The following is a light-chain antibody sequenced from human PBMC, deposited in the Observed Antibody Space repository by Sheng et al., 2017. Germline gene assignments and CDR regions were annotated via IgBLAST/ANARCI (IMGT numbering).Light chain of an antibody. V-gene: IGKV3-15*01. CDR1: QSIASN. CDR3: QQYNNWPPWT. J-gene: IGKJ1*01. Sequence: EVVMTQSPATLSVSPVERVTLSCWASQSIASNLAWYQQKPGQAPRLLIYNAFTRATDIPARFSGSGSGAEFTLTISSLQSEDFAVYYCQQYNNWPPWTFGQGTKVEIK. CDR2: NAF.